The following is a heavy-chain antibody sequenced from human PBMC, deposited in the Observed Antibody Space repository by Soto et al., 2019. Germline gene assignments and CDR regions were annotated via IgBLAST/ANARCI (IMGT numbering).Heavy chain of an antibody. CDR2: IYPGDSDT. J-gene: IGHJ5*02. CDR3: ARLPPVGATVDWFDP. CDR1: GYSFTSYW. Sequence: GESLKISCQGSGYSFTSYWIGWVRQMPGKGLEWMGIIYPGDSDTRYSPSFQGQVTISADKSISTAYLQWSSLKASDTAMYYCARLPPVGATVDWFDPWGQGTLVTVSS. V-gene: IGHV5-51*01. D-gene: IGHD1-26*01.